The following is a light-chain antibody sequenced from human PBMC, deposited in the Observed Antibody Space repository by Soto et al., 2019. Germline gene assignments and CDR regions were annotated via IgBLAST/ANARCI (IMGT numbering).Light chain of an antibody. V-gene: IGLV2-14*01. Sequence: QPVLTQPASVSGSPGQSITISCNGSSNDIGAFNYVSWYRQPPGEAPKVLIRGVSYRPSGVSIRFSGSKSDNTASLSISGLQAEDEAHYYCSSYTTSNTGVFGGGTKLTVL. CDR3: SSYTTSNTGV. J-gene: IGLJ3*02. CDR1: SNDIGAFNY. CDR2: GVS.